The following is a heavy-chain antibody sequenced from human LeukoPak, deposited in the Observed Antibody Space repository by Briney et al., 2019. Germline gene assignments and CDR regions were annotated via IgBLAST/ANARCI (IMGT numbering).Heavy chain of an antibody. J-gene: IGHJ3*02. CDR1: GGSINSGNYY. D-gene: IGHD5-18*01. Sequence: SQTLSLTCTVSGGSINSGNYYWSWIRQHPGKGLEWIGYIYHTGGTYYNPSLKSRVSISVDTSRNQFSLKLSSVTAADTAVYYCARSRSGYSYDHAAFDIWGQGTMVTVSS. V-gene: IGHV4-31*03. CDR2: IYHTGGT. CDR3: ARSRSGYSYDHAAFDI.